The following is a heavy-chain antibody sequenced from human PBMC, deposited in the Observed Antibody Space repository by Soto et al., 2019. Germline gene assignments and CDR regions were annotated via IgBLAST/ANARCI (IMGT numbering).Heavy chain of an antibody. V-gene: IGHV3-7*01. CDR2: IKQDGGRK. D-gene: IGHD3-3*01. CDR3: ARDWSGYHGAMDV. J-gene: IGHJ6*02. CDR1: GLTFSTYC. Sequence: EMQLVESGGGLVQPGGSLRLSRAASGLTFSTYCMSWVRLTPGKGLEWVANIKQDGGRKNYVDSVKGRFTISRNNTNNALYLHINSLRAEDTAVYFCARDWSGYHGAMDVWGQGTTVTVSS.